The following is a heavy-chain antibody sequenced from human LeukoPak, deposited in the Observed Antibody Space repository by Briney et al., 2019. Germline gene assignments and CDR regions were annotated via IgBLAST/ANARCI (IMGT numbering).Heavy chain of an antibody. V-gene: IGHV1-69*04. J-gene: IGHJ3*02. CDR3: AREMATGFNGAFDI. Sequence: SVKVSCKASGGTFSSYAISWVRQAPGQGLEWMGRIIPILGIANYAQKFQGRVTITADKSTSTAYMELSSLRSEDTAVYYCAREMATGFNGAFDIRGQGTMVTVSS. CDR2: IIPILGIA. D-gene: IGHD5-24*01. CDR1: GGTFSSYA.